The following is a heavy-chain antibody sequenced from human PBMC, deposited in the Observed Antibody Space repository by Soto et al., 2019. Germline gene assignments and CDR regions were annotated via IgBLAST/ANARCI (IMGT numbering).Heavy chain of an antibody. Sequence: GGSLRLSCAASGFTFSSYWMHWVRQAPGKGLVWVSRINSDGSSTSYADSVKGRFTISRDNAKNTLYLQMNSLRAEDTAVYYCARDLTYYYDSSGYYYYYYGMDVWGQGTTVTVSS. V-gene: IGHV3-74*01. CDR3: ARDLTYYYDSSGYYYYYYGMDV. D-gene: IGHD3-22*01. J-gene: IGHJ6*02. CDR2: INSDGSST. CDR1: GFTFSSYW.